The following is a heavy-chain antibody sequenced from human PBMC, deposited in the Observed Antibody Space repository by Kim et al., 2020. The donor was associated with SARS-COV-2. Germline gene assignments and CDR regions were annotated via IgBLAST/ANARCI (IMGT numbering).Heavy chain of an antibody. Sequence: GGSLRLSCAASGFIFSSYEMNWVRQAPGKGLEWVSYISSSGSTIYYADSVKGRFTISRDNAKNSLYLQMNSLRAEDTAVYYCARITWTLIDYWGQGTLVTVSS. V-gene: IGHV3-48*03. D-gene: IGHD3-16*01. J-gene: IGHJ4*02. CDR2: ISSSGSTI. CDR3: ARITWTLIDY. CDR1: GFIFSSYE.